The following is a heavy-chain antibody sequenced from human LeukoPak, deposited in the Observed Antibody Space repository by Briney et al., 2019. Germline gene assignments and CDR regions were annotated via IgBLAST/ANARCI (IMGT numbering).Heavy chain of an antibody. Sequence: PSQTLSLTCTVSGGSISSGSYYWSWIRQPAGKGLEWIGRIYTSGSTNYNPSLKSRVTISVDTSKNQFSLKLSSVTAADTAVYYCARDLYYGSGSYYSLYYYYYMDVWGKGTTVTVSS. D-gene: IGHD3-10*01. V-gene: IGHV4-61*02. J-gene: IGHJ6*03. CDR1: GGSISSGSYY. CDR2: IYTSGST. CDR3: ARDLYYGSGSYYSLYYYYYMDV.